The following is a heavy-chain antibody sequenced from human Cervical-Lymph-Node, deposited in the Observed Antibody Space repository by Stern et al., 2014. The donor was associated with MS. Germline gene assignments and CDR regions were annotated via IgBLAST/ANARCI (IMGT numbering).Heavy chain of an antibody. Sequence: QVQLVQSGSELKKPGASVKVSCKASGYTFTSYAMNWGRQAHGQGLEWMGWVNTNTGNPTYATGFTGRVVFDLGTTASTAYLQISSLKAEDTAVYYCARAELLYCYYGMDVWGQGTTVTVSS. CDR2: VNTNTGNP. CDR1: GYTFTSYA. D-gene: IGHD2-15*01. V-gene: IGHV7-4-1*02. J-gene: IGHJ6*02. CDR3: ARAELLYCYYGMDV.